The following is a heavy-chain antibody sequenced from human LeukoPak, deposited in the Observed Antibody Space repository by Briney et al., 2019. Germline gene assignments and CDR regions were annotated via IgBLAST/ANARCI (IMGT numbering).Heavy chain of an antibody. D-gene: IGHD1-26*01. J-gene: IGHJ4*02. CDR3: IRGTVGAPGNDY. Sequence: GGSRRLSCAASGFTFSSYWMHWVRQAPGEGRVWVSRIDTEGSFTSYADSVRGRFTISRDNAKNTLYLQMSSLGAEDTAVYYCIRGTVGAPGNDYWGQGTLVTVSS. CDR2: IDTEGSFT. V-gene: IGHV3-74*01. CDR1: GFTFSSYW.